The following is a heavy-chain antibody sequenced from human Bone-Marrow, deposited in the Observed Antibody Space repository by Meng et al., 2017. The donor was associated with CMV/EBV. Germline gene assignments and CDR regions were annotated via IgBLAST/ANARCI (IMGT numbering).Heavy chain of an antibody. J-gene: IGHJ4*02. D-gene: IGHD3-10*01. CDR1: GFTFSDYY. Sequence: GESLKISCAASGFTFSDYYMSWIRQAPGKGLEWVSSISSSSSYIYYADSVKGRFTISRDNAKNSLYLQMNSLRAEDTAVYYCASFGDSGSSLAFWGQGTLVTVSS. CDR2: ISSSSSYI. V-gene: IGHV3-11*06. CDR3: ASFGDSGSSLAF.